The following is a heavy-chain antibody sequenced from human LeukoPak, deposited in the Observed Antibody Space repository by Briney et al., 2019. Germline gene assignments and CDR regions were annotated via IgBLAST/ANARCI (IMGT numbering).Heavy chain of an antibody. J-gene: IGHJ3*02. D-gene: IGHD2-21*01. CDR2: IHYSGST. CDR3: ASSVSWGLLVRDDAFDI. V-gene: IGHV4-59*08. Sequence: PSETLSLTCTVSGGSISSYHWIWIRQPPGKGLERIGYIHYSGSTNYNPSIKSRVTTSLDTSKKQFSLKLRSVTAADTAVYYCASSVSWGLLVRDDAFDIWGQGTMVTVSS. CDR1: GGSISSYH.